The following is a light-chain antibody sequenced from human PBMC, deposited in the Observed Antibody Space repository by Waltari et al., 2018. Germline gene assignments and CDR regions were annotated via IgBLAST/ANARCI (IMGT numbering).Light chain of an antibody. CDR3: QQYYNTPYT. J-gene: IGKJ2*01. Sequence: DIVMTQSPDPLAVSLGERVTINCKSSQNILLNSNNKNYLAWYQQKPGQPPKLLVYWASTRESGVPDRFSGSGSGTDFTLTISSLQAEDVAVYYCQQYYNTPYTFGQGTKLEIK. V-gene: IGKV4-1*01. CDR2: WAS. CDR1: QNILLNSNNKNY.